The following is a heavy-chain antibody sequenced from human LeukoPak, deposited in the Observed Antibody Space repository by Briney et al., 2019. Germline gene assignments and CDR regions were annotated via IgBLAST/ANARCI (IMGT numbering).Heavy chain of an antibody. CDR1: GYTFTSYD. J-gene: IGHJ4*02. CDR2: MNPNSGNT. D-gene: IGHD1-26*01. V-gene: IGHV1-8*03. Sequence: ASVKVSCKASGYTFTSYDINWVRQATGQGLEWMGWMNPNSGNTGYAQKFQGRVTITRNTSISTAYMEPSSLRSEDTAVYYCARGGNRGSYPDFDYWGQGTLVTVSS. CDR3: ARGGNRGSYPDFDY.